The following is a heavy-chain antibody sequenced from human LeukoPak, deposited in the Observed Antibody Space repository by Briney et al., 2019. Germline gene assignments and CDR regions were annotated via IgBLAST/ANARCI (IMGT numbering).Heavy chain of an antibody. CDR2: IIPIFGTA. V-gene: IGHV1-69*13. J-gene: IGHJ4*02. CDR1: GGTFSSYA. Sequence: SVKVSCKASGGTFSSYAISWVRQAPGQGLEWMGGIIPIFGTANYAQKFQGRVTITADESTSTAYMELSSLRSEDTAVYYCAREVTGTTYDFFGFDYWGQGTLVTVSS. CDR3: AREVTGTTYDFFGFDY. D-gene: IGHD1-20*01.